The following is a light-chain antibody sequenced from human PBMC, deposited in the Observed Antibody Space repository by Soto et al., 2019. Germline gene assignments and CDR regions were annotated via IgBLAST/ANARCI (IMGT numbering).Light chain of an antibody. CDR3: SSYTSSSTFGV. CDR2: DVS. CDR1: SSDVGGYNY. V-gene: IGLV2-14*01. Sequence: QSALTQPASVSGSPGQSITISCTGTSSDVGGYNYVSWYQQHPGKAPKLMIYDVSNRPSGVSNRFSGSKSGNTASLTISGLQAEDEADYYCSSYTSSSTFGVFGTGTKDTVL. J-gene: IGLJ1*01.